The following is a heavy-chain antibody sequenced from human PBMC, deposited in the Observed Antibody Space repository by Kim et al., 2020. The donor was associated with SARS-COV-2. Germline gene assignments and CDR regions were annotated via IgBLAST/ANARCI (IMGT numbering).Heavy chain of an antibody. CDR1: GGSVSSDY. D-gene: IGHD5-18*01. J-gene: IGHJ6*03. Sequence: SETLSLTCNVSGGSVSSDYWCWIRQPPGKGLELIGYIYSSSSTAYNPTLNSLITITRHPTKNQFPLNLISMTAADAAVYYCGRANDGYSDATYYTDDWG. CDR2: IYSSSST. V-gene: IGHV4-59*02. CDR3: GRANDGYSDATYYTDD.